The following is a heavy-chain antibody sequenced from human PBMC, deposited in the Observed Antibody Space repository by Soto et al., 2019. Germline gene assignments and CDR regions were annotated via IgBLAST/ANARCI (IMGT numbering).Heavy chain of an antibody. V-gene: IGHV4-34*01. CDR2: INHSGST. CDR3: ARASRGYYYYYMDV. J-gene: IGHJ6*03. CDR1: GRSFSGYY. D-gene: IGHD3-10*01. Sequence: PSETLSLTCAVYGRSFSGYYWSWIRQPPGKGLEWIGEINHSGSTNYNPSIKSRVTISVGTSKNQFSLKLSSVTAADTAVYYCARASRGYYYYYMDVWGKGTTVTVSS.